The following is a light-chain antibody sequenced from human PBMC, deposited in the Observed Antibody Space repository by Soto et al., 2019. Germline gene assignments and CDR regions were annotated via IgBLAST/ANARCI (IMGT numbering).Light chain of an antibody. CDR3: SLAYSGVRVQ. J-gene: IGLJ3*02. Sequence: QAVVTQEPSLIVSPGGTVTLTCASSTGHLTSTHYPYWFQQKPGQAPRTLIYDTSNKYSWTPARFSGSLLGGKAALTISGAQPEDEADYYCSLAYSGVRVQFGGGTKLTVL. CDR1: TGHLTSTHY. V-gene: IGLV7-46*01. CDR2: DTS.